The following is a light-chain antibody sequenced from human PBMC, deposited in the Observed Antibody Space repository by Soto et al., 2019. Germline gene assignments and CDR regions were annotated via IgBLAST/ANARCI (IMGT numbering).Light chain of an antibody. Sequence: DKQMNQSASTLSASVGDRVTITCRASQSITNWLAWYQQKPGKAPKLLIYKASSLRSGVPSRFSGSGSGTEFTLTISSLQPDDFATYYCQQYNSYWAFGQGTKVDIK. CDR1: QSITNW. CDR3: QQYNSYWA. V-gene: IGKV1-5*03. J-gene: IGKJ1*01. CDR2: KAS.